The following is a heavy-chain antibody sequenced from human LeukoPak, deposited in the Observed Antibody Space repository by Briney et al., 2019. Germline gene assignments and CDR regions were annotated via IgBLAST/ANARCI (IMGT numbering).Heavy chain of an antibody. J-gene: IGHJ4*02. Sequence: GASVKVSCKASGGTFSSYAISWVRQAPGQGLEWMGGIIPIFGTANYAQKFQGRVTITADESTSTAYTELSSLRSEDTAVYYCARGKTGAARPFDYWGQGTLVTVSS. CDR3: ARGKTGAARPFDY. CDR2: IIPIFGTA. D-gene: IGHD6-6*01. CDR1: GGTFSSYA. V-gene: IGHV1-69*13.